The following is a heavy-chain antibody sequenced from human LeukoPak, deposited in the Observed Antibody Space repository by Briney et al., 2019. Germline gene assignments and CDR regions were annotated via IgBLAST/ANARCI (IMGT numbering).Heavy chain of an antibody. CDR3: AKGPYAWGTHNWFDP. Sequence: GGSLRLSCAGSGFTFSSYAVTWVRQGPGKGLEWVSSVGGGGGTKFYADSVKGRFTISRDNSKNTVLLQMNSLRAEDTAVYYCAKGPYAWGTHNWFDPWCQGTLITVAS. CDR1: GFTFSSYA. CDR2: VGGGGGTK. V-gene: IGHV3-23*01. D-gene: IGHD3-16*01. J-gene: IGHJ5*02.